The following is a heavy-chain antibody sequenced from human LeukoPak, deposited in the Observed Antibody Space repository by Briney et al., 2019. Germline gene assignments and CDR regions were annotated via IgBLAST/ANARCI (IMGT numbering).Heavy chain of an antibody. D-gene: IGHD3-10*01. CDR2: ISGSGGST. Sequence: GASLRLSCAASGFTFSSYAMSWVRQAPGKGLEWVSAISGSGGSTYYADSVKGRFTISRDNSKNTLYLQMNSLRAEDTAVYYCAKLYGSGSWDYYYGMDVWGKGTTVTVSS. J-gene: IGHJ6*04. V-gene: IGHV3-23*01. CDR1: GFTFSSYA. CDR3: AKLYGSGSWDYYYGMDV.